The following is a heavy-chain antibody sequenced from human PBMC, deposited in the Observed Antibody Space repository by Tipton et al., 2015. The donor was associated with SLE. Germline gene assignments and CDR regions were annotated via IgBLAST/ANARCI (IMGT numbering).Heavy chain of an antibody. J-gene: IGHJ4*02. CDR3: VRGYDSSGYCPDY. Sequence: SLRLSCAASGFTFGNYGLHWVRQAPGKGLEWVAGLSWEGAERGYADSVRGRFTISRDNAKKTLYLEMNSLRDEDTALYYCVRGYDSSGYCPDYWGQGTLVTVSS. V-gene: IGHV3-9*01. CDR2: LSWEGAER. CDR1: GFTFGNYG. D-gene: IGHD3-22*01.